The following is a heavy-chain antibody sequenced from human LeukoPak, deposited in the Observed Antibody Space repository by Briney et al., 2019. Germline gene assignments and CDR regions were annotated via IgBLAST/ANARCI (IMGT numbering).Heavy chain of an antibody. CDR2: IGGSGSRR. V-gene: IGHV3-23*01. Sequence: GGSLRLSCAASGFTFSSYAMSWVRQAPGKGLEWVSAIGGSGSRRYHADSVKGRFTISRDNSRNTLYLQMSSLRAEDTAVYYCAKDRVAVAAYFHYWGQGTLVTVSS. J-gene: IGHJ4*02. CDR1: GFTFSSYA. D-gene: IGHD6-19*01. CDR3: AKDRVAVAAYFHY.